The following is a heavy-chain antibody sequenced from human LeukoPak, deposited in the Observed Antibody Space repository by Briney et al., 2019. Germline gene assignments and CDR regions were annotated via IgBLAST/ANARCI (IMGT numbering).Heavy chain of an antibody. D-gene: IGHD6-19*01. J-gene: IGHJ4*02. V-gene: IGHV3-48*03. Sequence: GGSLRLSCAASGFPFSSYEMNWVRQAPGKGREWVSYISSSGNAIYYADSVKGRFTISRDNAKNPLYLQMNSLRAEDTAVYYCAINGFSSGWYEPYYFDNWGQGTLVTVSS. CDR3: AINGFSSGWYEPYYFDN. CDR2: ISSSGNAI. CDR1: GFPFSSYE.